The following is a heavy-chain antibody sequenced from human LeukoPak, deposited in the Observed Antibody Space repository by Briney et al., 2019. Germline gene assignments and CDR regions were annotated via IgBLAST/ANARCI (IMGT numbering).Heavy chain of an antibody. D-gene: IGHD3-22*01. Sequence: TSETLSLTCSVPGGSIYSYNYYWGWIRQPPGKGLEWIGSMYYSGNTYYNASLQSRVTISIDRSKNQFSLKVSSVTAADTAVYYCARTRHYYDSPPHAFDTWGQGTMVTVSS. V-gene: IGHV4-39*07. CDR3: ARTRHYYDSPPHAFDT. J-gene: IGHJ3*02. CDR1: GGSIYSYNYY. CDR2: MYYSGNT.